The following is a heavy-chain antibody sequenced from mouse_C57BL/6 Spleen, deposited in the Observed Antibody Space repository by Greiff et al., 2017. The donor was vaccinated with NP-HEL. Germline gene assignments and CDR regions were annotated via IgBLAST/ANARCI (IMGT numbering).Heavy chain of an antibody. J-gene: IGHJ2*01. CDR3: ARERERETGPYYFDY. V-gene: IGHV2-2*01. CDR2: IWSGGST. D-gene: IGHD4-1*01. CDR1: GFSLTSYG. Sequence: QVQLQQSGPGLVQPSQSLSITCTVSGFSLTSYGVHWVRQSPGKGLEWLGVIWSGGSTDYNAAFISRLSISKDNSKSQVFFKMNSLQADDTAIYYCARERERETGPYYFDYWGQGTTLTVSS.